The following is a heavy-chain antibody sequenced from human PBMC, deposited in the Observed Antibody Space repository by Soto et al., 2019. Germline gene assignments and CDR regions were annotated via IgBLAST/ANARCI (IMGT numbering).Heavy chain of an antibody. V-gene: IGHV4-38-2*01. CDR3: AGERITMVREVIG. D-gene: IGHD3-10*01. CDR2: IYHSGST. J-gene: IGHJ4*02. CDR1: GYSISSGYY. Sequence: SETLSLTCAVSGYSISSGYYWGWIRQPPGKGLEWIGSIYHSGSTYYNPSLKSRVTISVDTSKNQFSLKLSSVTAADTAVYYCAGERITMVREVIGWGQGTLVTVSS.